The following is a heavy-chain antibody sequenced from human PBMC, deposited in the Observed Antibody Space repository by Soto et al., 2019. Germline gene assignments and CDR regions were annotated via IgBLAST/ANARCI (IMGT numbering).Heavy chain of an antibody. J-gene: IGHJ2*01. D-gene: IGHD3-22*01. Sequence: QVELVQSGAEVKKPGSSVKVSCQASEDTFRNYAISWVRQAPGQGLEWMGGIIPIFGTANYAQKFQGRVTITADTSANTVYLELSSLRSEDTAVYYCGSNKYDSSAYYYWYLGLWGRGTLVTVSS. CDR1: EDTFRNYA. CDR3: GSNKYDSSAYYYWYLGL. CDR2: IIPIFGTA. V-gene: IGHV1-69*06.